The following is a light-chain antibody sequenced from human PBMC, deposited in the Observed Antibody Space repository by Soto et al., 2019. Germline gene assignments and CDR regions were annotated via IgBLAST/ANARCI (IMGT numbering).Light chain of an antibody. J-gene: IGLJ1*01. V-gene: IGLV2-14*01. CDR1: SSDVGGYNY. Sequence: QSALTQPASVSGSPGQSITISCTGTSSDVGGYNYVSWYQQHPGKAPKLMIYEVSNRPSGVYNRFSGSKSGNTASLTISGLQAEDEADYYCSSYTSSSYYDFGTGTKVTVL. CDR3: SSYTSSSYYD. CDR2: EVS.